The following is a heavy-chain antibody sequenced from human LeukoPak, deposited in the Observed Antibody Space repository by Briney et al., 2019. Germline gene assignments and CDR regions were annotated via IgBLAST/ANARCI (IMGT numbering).Heavy chain of an antibody. CDR2: IKQDGSEK. D-gene: IGHD5-24*01. CDR1: GFTFSSYW. V-gene: IGHV3-7*01. Sequence: GGSLRLSCAASGFTFSSYWMSWVRQAPGKGLEWVANIKQDGSEKYYVDSVKGRFTISRDNAKNSLYLQLNSLRAEDTAVYYCARDWRWLQYPYFDYWGQGTLVTVSS. J-gene: IGHJ4*02. CDR3: ARDWRWLQYPYFDY.